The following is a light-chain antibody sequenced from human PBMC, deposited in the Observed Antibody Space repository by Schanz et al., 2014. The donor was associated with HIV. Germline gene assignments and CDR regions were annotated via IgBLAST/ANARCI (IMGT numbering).Light chain of an antibody. Sequence: QSVLTQPASVSGSPGQSVSISCSGSNADVGGYDYVAWYQQYAGKAPKVMIYDVSNRPSGISNRFSGSKSGNTASLTISGLRAEDEADYYCSSYAGSYTFVVFGGGTKLTVL. CDR1: NADVGGYDY. CDR2: DVS. V-gene: IGLV2-14*03. CDR3: SSYAGSYTFVV. J-gene: IGLJ2*01.